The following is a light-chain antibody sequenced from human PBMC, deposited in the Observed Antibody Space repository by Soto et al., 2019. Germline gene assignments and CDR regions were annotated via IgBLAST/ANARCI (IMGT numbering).Light chain of an antibody. V-gene: IGKV3-20*01. Sequence: IVLTQSPGTLSLSPGERATLSCRASQSFSTSYLAWYQQKPGQAPRLLIFAASSRASGIPDRFSGSGSGTDFILTIDRLEPEDFAVYYCQQYSTSPLTFGGGTKVEI. CDR2: AAS. CDR1: QSFSTSY. J-gene: IGKJ4*01. CDR3: QQYSTSPLT.